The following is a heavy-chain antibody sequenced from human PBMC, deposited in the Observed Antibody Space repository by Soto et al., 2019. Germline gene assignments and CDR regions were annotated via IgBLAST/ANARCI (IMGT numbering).Heavy chain of an antibody. Sequence: QVQLVQSGAEVKKPGSSVKVSCKASGGTFNRYAISWVRQAPGQGLEWMGGIIPIFGIGNDAQRFQGRVTITADESTGTAYMELSSLRCEDTGVYYCARSAITLFGVVSIPPHYYSDMEVWGPGTTVTVSS. V-gene: IGHV1-69*01. CDR1: GGTFNRYA. CDR2: IIPIFGIG. D-gene: IGHD3-3*01. CDR3: ARSAITLFGVVSIPPHYYSDMEV. J-gene: IGHJ6*02.